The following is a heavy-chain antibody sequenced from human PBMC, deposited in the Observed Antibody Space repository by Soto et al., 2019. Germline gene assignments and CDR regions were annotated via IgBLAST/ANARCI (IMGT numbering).Heavy chain of an antibody. CDR2: IIPILRSV. V-gene: IGHV1-69*01. CDR3: ATEGVSVPAGTFEY. Sequence: QVQLVQSGAEVLNPGSSLKVSCKASGDTLGSFAFSWVRQAPGQGLEWLGGIIPILRSVSHAQRFQGRLTLTADESSRTVFMELTRLTSEDTADCYCATEGVSVPAGTFEYWGQGTLVTVSS. CDR1: GDTLGSFA. D-gene: IGHD2-2*01. J-gene: IGHJ4*02.